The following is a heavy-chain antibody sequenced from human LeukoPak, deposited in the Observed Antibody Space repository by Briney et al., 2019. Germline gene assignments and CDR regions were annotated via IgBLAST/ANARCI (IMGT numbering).Heavy chain of an antibody. Sequence: GGSLRLSCAASGFTVSSNYMSWVRQAPGKGLEWVSVIYSGGSTYYADSVKGRFTISRDNSKNTLYLQMNSLRAEDTAVHYCASPYIAAAGTGDDYWGQGTLVTVSS. CDR1: GFTVSSNY. CDR2: IYSGGST. D-gene: IGHD6-13*01. V-gene: IGHV3-53*01. CDR3: ASPYIAAAGTGDDY. J-gene: IGHJ4*02.